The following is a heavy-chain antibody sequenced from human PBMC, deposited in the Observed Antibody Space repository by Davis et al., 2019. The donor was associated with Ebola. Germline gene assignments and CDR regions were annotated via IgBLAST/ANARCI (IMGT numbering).Heavy chain of an antibody. V-gene: IGHV4-34*01. CDR3: ARGGYSYGSLDY. D-gene: IGHD5-18*01. Sequence: SETLSLTCAVYGGSFSGYYWSWIRQPPGKGLEWIGEINHSGSTNYNPSLKSRVTISVDTSKNQFSLKLSSVTAADTAVYYCARGGYSYGSLDYWGQGILVTVSS. CDR1: GGSFSGYY. J-gene: IGHJ4*02. CDR2: INHSGST.